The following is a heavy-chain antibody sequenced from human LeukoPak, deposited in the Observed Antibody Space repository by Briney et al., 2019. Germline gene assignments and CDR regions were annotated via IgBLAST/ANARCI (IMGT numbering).Heavy chain of an antibody. V-gene: IGHV4-39*07. D-gene: IGHD5-12*01. CDR2: TYYSGST. CDR3: ARDNSGYHN. Sequence: SETLSLTCTVSGGSISSSSYYWGWIRQPPGKGLEWIGSTYYSGSTYYNPSLKSRVTISVDTSKNQFSLKLSSVTAADTAVYYCARDNSGYHNWGQGTLVTVSS. CDR1: GGSISSSSYY. J-gene: IGHJ4*02.